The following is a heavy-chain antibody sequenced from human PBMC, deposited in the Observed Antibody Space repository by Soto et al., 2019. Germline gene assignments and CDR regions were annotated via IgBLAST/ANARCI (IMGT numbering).Heavy chain of an antibody. Sequence: QVQLVESGGGVVQPGRSLRLSCAVSGFTVSTYGMHWVRQAPGKGLEWVAVISRDGGTKYYAYSVKGRFTFSRDNSRYTLFLEMVSLRSEDMAVYYCIGEVASGYWGQGTLGTVSS. D-gene: IGHD2-21*01. CDR1: GFTVSTYG. CDR3: IGEVASGY. V-gene: IGHV3-30*03. J-gene: IGHJ4*02. CDR2: ISRDGGTK.